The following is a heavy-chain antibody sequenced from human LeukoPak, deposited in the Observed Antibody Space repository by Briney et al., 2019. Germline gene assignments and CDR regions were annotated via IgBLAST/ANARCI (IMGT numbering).Heavy chain of an antibody. CDR2: ISSSGAHI. D-gene: IGHD2-2*01. V-gene: IGHV3-21*01. CDR1: GFSFSSYS. J-gene: IGHJ3*02. CDR3: ARGSAFTIADI. Sequence: GGSLRLSCAASGFSFSSYSMNWVRQAPGKGLEWVSSISSSGAHIYYADSLKGRFTISRDNTKNSLYLQMNSLRAEDTAVYYCARGSAFTIADIWGQGTMVTVSS.